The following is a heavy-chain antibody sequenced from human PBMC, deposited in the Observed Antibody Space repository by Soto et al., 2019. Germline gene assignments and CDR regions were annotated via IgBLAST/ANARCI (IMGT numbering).Heavy chain of an antibody. V-gene: IGHV4-34*01. Sequence: PSETLSLTCAVYGGSFSGYYWSWIRQPPGKGLEWIGEINHSGSTNYNPSLKSRVTISVDTSKNQFSLKLSSVTAADTAVYYCARGRSRGVFDYWGQGTLVTVSS. D-gene: IGHD3-10*01. CDR1: GGSFSGYY. J-gene: IGHJ4*02. CDR2: INHSGST. CDR3: ARGRSRGVFDY.